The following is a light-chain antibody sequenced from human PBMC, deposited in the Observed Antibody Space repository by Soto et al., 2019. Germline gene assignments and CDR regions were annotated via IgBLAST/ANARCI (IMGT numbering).Light chain of an antibody. CDR2: DVI. CDR3: SSKTSSSTLVV. V-gene: IGLV2-14*03. Sequence: QSVLTQPASVSGSPGQSITISCTGTTSDVGGYNYVSWYHQHPGKAPKLMIYDVINRPSGVSNRFSGSKSGNTASLTISGLQAEDEADYYCSSKTSSSTLVVFGGGTKLTVL. CDR1: TSDVGGYNY. J-gene: IGLJ2*01.